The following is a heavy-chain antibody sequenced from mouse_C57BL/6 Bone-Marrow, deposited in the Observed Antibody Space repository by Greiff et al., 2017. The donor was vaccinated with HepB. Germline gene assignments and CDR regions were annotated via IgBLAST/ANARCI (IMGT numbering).Heavy chain of an antibody. CDR1: GFNIKDDY. V-gene: IGHV14-4*01. J-gene: IGHJ2*01. Sequence: VQLQPSGAELVRPGASVKLSCTASGFNIKDDYMHWVKQRPEQGLEWIGWIDPENGDTEYASKFQGKATITADTSSNTAYLQLSSLTSEDTAVYYCTTKGFDYWGQGTTLTVSS. CDR2: IDPENGDT. CDR3: TTKGFDY.